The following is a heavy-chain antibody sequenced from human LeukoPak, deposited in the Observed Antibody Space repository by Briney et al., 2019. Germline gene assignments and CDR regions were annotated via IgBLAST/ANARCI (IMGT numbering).Heavy chain of an antibody. D-gene: IGHD1-14*01. CDR1: GYTFTSYG. CDR3: ARDDHSWAQYYFDY. V-gene: IGHV1-18*04. J-gene: IGHJ4*02. CDR2: ISAYNGNT. Sequence: ASVKVSCKASGYTFTSYGISWVRQAPGQGLEWMGWISAYNGNTNYAQKLQGRVTVTTDTSTSTAYMELRSLRSDDTAVYYCARDDHSWAQYYFDYWGQETLVTVSS.